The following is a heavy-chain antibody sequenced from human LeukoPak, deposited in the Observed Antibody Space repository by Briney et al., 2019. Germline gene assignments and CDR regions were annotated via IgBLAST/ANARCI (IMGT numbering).Heavy chain of an antibody. V-gene: IGHV3-23*01. CDR2: ISGSGGST. J-gene: IGHJ4*02. D-gene: IGHD3-22*01. CDR3: AKDQELYYYDSSGYSSFDY. CDR1: GFTFSSYA. Sequence: PGGSLRLSCAASGFTFSSYAMNWVRQAPGKGLEWVSAISGSGGSTYYADSVKGRFTISRDNSKNTLYLQMNSLRAEDTVVYYCAKDQELYYYDSSGYSSFDYWGQGTLVTVSS.